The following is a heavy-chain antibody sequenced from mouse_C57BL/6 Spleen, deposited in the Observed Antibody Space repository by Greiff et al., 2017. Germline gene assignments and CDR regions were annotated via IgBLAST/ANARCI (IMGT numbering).Heavy chain of an antibody. J-gene: IGHJ4*01. CDR2: ISSGGGYI. Sequence: EVKLMESGEGLVKPGGSLKLSCAASGFTFSSYAMSWVRQTPEKRLEWVAYISSGGGYIYYADTVKGRFTISRDNARNTLYLQMSSLKSEDTAMYYCTRDVLYGYYVNYYAMDYWGQGTSGTVSS. CDR3: TRDVLYGYYVNYYAMDY. CDR1: GFTFSSYA. V-gene: IGHV5-9-1*02. D-gene: IGHD2-3*01.